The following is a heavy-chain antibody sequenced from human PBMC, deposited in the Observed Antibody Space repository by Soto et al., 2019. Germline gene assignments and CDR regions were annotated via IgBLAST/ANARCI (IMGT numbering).Heavy chain of an antibody. D-gene: IGHD3-10*01. V-gene: IGHV1-18*01. CDR1: GYTFTYYG. CDR2: ISAYNGHT. J-gene: IGHJ4*02. Sequence: QVQLVQSGAEVKKPGASVKVSCKASGYTFTYYGVTWVRQAPGQGLEWMGWISAYNGHTNYAQNLQSRVTMTTDTSTNTAYMELRSLRSDDTAVYYCARDYGSGSFRFDYWGQGTLVTVSS. CDR3: ARDYGSGSFRFDY.